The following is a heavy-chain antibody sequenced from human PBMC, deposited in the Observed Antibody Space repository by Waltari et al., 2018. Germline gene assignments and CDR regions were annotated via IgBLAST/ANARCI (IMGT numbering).Heavy chain of an antibody. CDR1: GGTFSSYA. CDR2: IIPIFGTA. Sequence: QVQLVQSGAEVKKPGSSVKVSCKASGGTFSSYAISWVRQAPGQGLEWMGGIIPIFGTANYAQKFQGRVTITADESTSTAYMELSSLRSEDTAVYYCARPGPSGGYDYFDYYYYGMDVWGQGTTVTVSS. J-gene: IGHJ6*02. V-gene: IGHV1-69*13. CDR3: ARPGPSGGYDYFDYYYYGMDV. D-gene: IGHD5-12*01.